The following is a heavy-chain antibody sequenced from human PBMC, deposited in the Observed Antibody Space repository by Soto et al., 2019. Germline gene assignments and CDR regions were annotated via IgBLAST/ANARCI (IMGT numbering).Heavy chain of an antibody. D-gene: IGHD2-15*01. CDR3: ARERILRISFDP. V-gene: IGHV1-46*01. CDR2: INPSGGST. CDR1: GYTFTSYY. Sequence: QVQLVQSGAEVKKPGASVKVSCKASGYTFTSYYMHWVRQAPGQGLEWMGIINPSGGSTSYAQKFQGRVTMTRDTYTSTVYMELSSLRSEDTAVYYCARERILRISFDPWGQGTLVTVSS. J-gene: IGHJ5*02.